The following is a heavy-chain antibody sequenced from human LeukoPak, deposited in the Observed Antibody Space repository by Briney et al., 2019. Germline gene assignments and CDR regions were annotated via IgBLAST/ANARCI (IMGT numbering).Heavy chain of an antibody. CDR3: ARGRIYYDSSGYPHHFDY. V-gene: IGHV3-11*04. Sequence: PGGSLRLSCAASGFTFSDYYMNWIRQAPGKGLEWVSYISSSGSTINYADSVKGRFTISRDNAKNSLYPQMNSLRVEDTAVYYCARGRIYYDSSGYPHHFDYWGQGTLVTVSS. D-gene: IGHD3-22*01. CDR1: GFTFSDYY. CDR2: ISSSGSTI. J-gene: IGHJ4*02.